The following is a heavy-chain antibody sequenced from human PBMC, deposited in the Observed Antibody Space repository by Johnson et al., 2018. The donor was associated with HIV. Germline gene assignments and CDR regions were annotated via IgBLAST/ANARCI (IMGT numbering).Heavy chain of an antibody. CDR1: GFTFSSYD. V-gene: IGHV3-13*01. J-gene: IGHJ3*02. CDR3: AKIAAAAGLRDAFDI. D-gene: IGHD6-13*01. CDR2: IGTAGDT. Sequence: VQLVESGGGLVQPGGSLRLSCAASGFTFSSYDMYWVRQATGKGLEWVSGIGTAGDTYYPGSVKGRFTIYRDNSNNTLYLQMNSLRPEDTAIYYCAKIAAAAGLRDAFDIWGQGTMVTVSS.